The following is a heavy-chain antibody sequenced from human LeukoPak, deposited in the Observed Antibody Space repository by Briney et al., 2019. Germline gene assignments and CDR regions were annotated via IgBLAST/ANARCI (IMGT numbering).Heavy chain of an antibody. CDR1: GFTFSSYW. CDR2: IYSDGTST. V-gene: IGHV3-74*01. Sequence: GGSLRLSCAASGFTFSSYWMHWVRQAPGKGLVWVSCIYSDGTSTFYADSVKGRFTISRDNAKNTLYLQMNSLSAEDTAVYFCARDILGGSGYWRRGTLVSVSS. D-gene: IGHD3-16*01. CDR3: ARDILGGSGY. J-gene: IGHJ4*02.